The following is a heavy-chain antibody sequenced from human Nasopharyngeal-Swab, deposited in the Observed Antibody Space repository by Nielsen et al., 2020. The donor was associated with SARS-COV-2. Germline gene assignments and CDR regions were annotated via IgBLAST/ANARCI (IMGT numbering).Heavy chain of an antibody. CDR2: IYYSGST. D-gene: IGHD2-2*01. Sequence: LRLSCTVSGGSISSYYWSWIRQPPGKGLEWIGYIYYSGSTNYNPSLKSRVTISVDTSKNQFSLKLSSVTAADTAVYYCARVGYCSSTSCYAAYYFDYWGQGTLVTVSS. CDR1: GGSISSYY. CDR3: ARVGYCSSTSCYAAYYFDY. V-gene: IGHV4-59*01. J-gene: IGHJ4*02.